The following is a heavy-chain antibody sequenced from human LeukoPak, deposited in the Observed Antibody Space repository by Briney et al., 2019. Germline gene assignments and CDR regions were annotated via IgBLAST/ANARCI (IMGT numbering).Heavy chain of an antibody. Sequence: PGRSLRLSRAASGFTFDDYAMHWVRQAPGKGLEWVSSISWNSGSIGYADSVKGRFTISRDNAKNSLYLQMNSLRAEDTALYYCAKGGYSYVNNWFDPWGQGTLVTVSS. CDR2: ISWNSGSI. J-gene: IGHJ5*02. V-gene: IGHV3-9*01. D-gene: IGHD5-18*01. CDR1: GFTFDDYA. CDR3: AKGGYSYVNNWFDP.